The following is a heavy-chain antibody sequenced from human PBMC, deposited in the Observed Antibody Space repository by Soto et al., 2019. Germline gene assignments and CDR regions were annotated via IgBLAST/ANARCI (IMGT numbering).Heavy chain of an antibody. CDR3: ARSLRGMDV. V-gene: IGHV3-74*03. Sequence: QLVESGGGLVQPGESLRLSCRASGFNFYNYWMHWVRQAPGKGLVWLSRINSDGSSTTYADSVRGRFTISRDNAKNMLSVQMTSLRGEDTAVYYCARSLRGMDVWGQGTTVTV. J-gene: IGHJ6*02. D-gene: IGHD4-17*01. CDR2: INSDGSST. CDR1: GFNFYNYW.